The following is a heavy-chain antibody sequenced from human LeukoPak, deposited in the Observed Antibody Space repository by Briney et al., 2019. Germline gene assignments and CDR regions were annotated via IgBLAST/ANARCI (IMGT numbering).Heavy chain of an antibody. CDR3: ARETTSLFDS. J-gene: IGHJ4*02. Sequence: SQTLSLTCAISGDSVSSNSAAWNWIWQSPSGGLEWLGRTYYRSKWYNDYAVSVKSRITINPDRSKNQVSLQMNSVTPEDTAVYYCARETTSLFDSWGQGTLVTVSS. V-gene: IGHV6-1*01. CDR2: TYYRSKWYN. CDR1: GDSVSSNSAA. D-gene: IGHD2/OR15-2a*01.